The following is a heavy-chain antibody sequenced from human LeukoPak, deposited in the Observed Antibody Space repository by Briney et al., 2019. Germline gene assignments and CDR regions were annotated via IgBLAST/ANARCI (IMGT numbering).Heavy chain of an antibody. Sequence: SETLSLTCTVSGGSISSSSYYWGWIRQPPGKELEWIGSIYYSGSTYYNPSLKSRVTISIDTSKNQFSLKLSSVTAADTAVYYCARHGDSSKEGIFDYWGQGTLVTVSS. CDR3: ARHGDSSKEGIFDY. V-gene: IGHV4-39*01. J-gene: IGHJ4*02. CDR1: GGSISSSSYY. CDR2: IYYSGST. D-gene: IGHD6-13*01.